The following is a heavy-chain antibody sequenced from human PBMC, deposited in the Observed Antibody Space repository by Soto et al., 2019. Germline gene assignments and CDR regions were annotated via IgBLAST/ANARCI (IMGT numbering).Heavy chain of an antibody. D-gene: IGHD2-15*01. J-gene: IGHJ5*01. CDR3: TTDSTQTFCDGGPCYSVQTKIPDS. CDR2: MKSRIASGTT. V-gene: IGHV3-15*01. CDR1: GFTFSNGW. Sequence: EVQLVESGGGLVKPGGSLRLSCAASGFTFSNGWMSWVRQAPGKVLEGVGRMKSRIASGTTDYSAPMKGRFSISRDDSKDMLYLQMNTLITEDTAVYYCTTDSTQTFCDGGPCYSVQTKIPDSWGQGTLVTVSS.